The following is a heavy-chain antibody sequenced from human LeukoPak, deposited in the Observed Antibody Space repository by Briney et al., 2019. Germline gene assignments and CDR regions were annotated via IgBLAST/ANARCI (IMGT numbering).Heavy chain of an antibody. CDR2: ISGSGGST. D-gene: IGHD3-10*01. CDR3: AIEKASLLYNWFDP. CDR1: EFTFSSYE. J-gene: IGHJ5*02. V-gene: IGHV3-23*01. Sequence: GGSLRLSCAASEFTFSSYEMNWVRQAPGKGLEWVSAISGSGGSTYYADSVKGRFTISRDNSKNTLYLQMNSLRAEDTALYYCAIEKASLLYNWFDPWGQGTLVTVSS.